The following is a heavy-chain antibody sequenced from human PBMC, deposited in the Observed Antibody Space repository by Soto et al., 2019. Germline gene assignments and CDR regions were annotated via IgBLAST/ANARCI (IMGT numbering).Heavy chain of an antibody. J-gene: IGHJ6*02. CDR1: GYSFTSYW. Sequence: GESLKISCQASGYSFTSYWISWVRQMPGKGLEWMGRIDPSDSYTNYSPSFQGHVTISTDKSISTAYLQWSSLKASDTAMYYCARLGITTSYGMDVWGQGTTVTVSS. V-gene: IGHV5-10-1*01. CDR2: IDPSDSYT. D-gene: IGHD4-4*01. CDR3: ARLGITTSYGMDV.